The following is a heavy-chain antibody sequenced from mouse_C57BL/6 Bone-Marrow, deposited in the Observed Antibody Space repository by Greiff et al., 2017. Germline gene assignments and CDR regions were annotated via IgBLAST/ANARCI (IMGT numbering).Heavy chain of an antibody. Sequence: EVQLLQSGPELVKPGASVKISCTASGYTFTDYYMNWVKQRHGTSLEWIGYINPNNGGTSYNQKFKGKATLTVDKSSSTAYIELRSLTSEDSAVYYCERLGAPFYAMDYWGKGTSVTVSS. V-gene: IGHV1-26*01. D-gene: IGHD1-3*01. CDR1: GYTFTDYY. J-gene: IGHJ4*01. CDR3: ERLGAPFYAMDY. CDR2: INPNNGGT.